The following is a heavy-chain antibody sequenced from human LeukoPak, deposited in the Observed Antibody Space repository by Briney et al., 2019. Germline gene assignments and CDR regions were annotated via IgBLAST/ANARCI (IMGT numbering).Heavy chain of an antibody. CDR3: ARIIINSGYSYGIDF. Sequence: GGSLRLSCAASGFTFSNYAMHWVRQAPGKGLEWVAVISYDGSDKYYADSVKGRFTISRDNSLNILFLQMDSLRADDTAVYYCARIIINSGYSYGIDFWGQGTLVTVSS. CDR1: GFTFSNYA. D-gene: IGHD5-18*01. CDR2: ISYDGSDK. V-gene: IGHV3-30-3*01. J-gene: IGHJ4*02.